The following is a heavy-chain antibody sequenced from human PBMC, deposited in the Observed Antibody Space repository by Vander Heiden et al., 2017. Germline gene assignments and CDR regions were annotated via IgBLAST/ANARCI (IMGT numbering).Heavy chain of an antibody. V-gene: IGHV3-7*01. CDR2: IKQDGSEK. J-gene: IGHJ2*01. CDR1: GFTFSSYW. CDR3: ARASSWYVRTDWYFDL. Sequence: EVQLVESGGGLVQPGGSLRLSCAASGFTFSSYWMSWVRRAPGKGLEWVANIKQDGSEKYYVDSVKGRFTISRDNAKNSLYLQMNSLRAEDTAVYYCARASSWYVRTDWYFDLWGRGTLVTVSS. D-gene: IGHD6-13*01.